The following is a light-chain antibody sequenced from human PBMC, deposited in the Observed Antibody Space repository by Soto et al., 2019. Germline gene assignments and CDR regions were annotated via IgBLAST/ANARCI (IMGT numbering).Light chain of an antibody. Sequence: EIVMTQSPGTLSVSPGERATLSCRASQSVNNNLVWYQQKPGQAPRLLIYGASTRATGIPARFSGSGSGTEFTLTISSLQSEDFAVYYCQQYNNRPPDTFGQGTKLEIK. J-gene: IGKJ2*01. CDR1: QSVNNN. CDR3: QQYNNRPPDT. CDR2: GAS. V-gene: IGKV3-15*01.